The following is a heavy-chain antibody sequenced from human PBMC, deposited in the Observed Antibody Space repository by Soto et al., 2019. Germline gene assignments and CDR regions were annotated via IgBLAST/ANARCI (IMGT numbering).Heavy chain of an antibody. Sequence: QVQLQESGPGLVKPSDTLSLTCVVSGVSISTYYWSWIRQPPGKGLEWIGYIYYSGSTNYNPSLKSRVTISVDTSKNEFSLELNSVTAADTAVYFCARLGLRSYDSGSSYTARESSYYYYAMDVWGQGTAVTVSS. CDR1: GVSISTYY. CDR3: ARLGLRSYDSGSSYTARESSYYYYAMDV. V-gene: IGHV4-59*07. J-gene: IGHJ6*02. CDR2: IYYSGST. D-gene: IGHD3-10*01.